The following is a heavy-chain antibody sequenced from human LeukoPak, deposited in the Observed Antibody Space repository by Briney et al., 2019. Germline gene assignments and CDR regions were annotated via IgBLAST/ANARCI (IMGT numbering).Heavy chain of an antibody. CDR3: AKGGEAATDC. CDR1: GGSISSGSYY. D-gene: IGHD1-26*01. CDR2: IYTSGST. V-gene: IGHV4-61*02. Sequence: PSETLSLTCTVSGGSISSGSYYWSWLRPPAGKGLEWVGRIYTSGSTNYNPSLKSRVTISVDTSKNQFSPKTSSETAARTGGYCCAKGGEAATDCWGQGTLVSVSS. J-gene: IGHJ4*02.